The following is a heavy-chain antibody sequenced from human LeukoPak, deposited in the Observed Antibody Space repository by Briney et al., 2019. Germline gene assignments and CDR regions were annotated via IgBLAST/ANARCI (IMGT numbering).Heavy chain of an antibody. CDR2: IYHSGNT. CDR1: GGSISSSNW. Sequence: ASETLSLTCAVSGGSISSSNWWSWVRQSPGKGLEWIGEIYHSGNTNYSPSLESRVTISVDKPKNQFSLRQTSVTAADTAMYYCATAVPFYLGVWGKGTTVTVSS. D-gene: IGHD3-10*01. CDR3: ATAVPFYLGV. V-gene: IGHV4-4*02. J-gene: IGHJ6*03.